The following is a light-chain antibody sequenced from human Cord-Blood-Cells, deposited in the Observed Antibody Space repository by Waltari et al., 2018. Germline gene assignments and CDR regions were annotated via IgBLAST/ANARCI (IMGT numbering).Light chain of an antibody. CDR2: WAS. CDR1: QRVLYSSNNKNY. J-gene: IGKJ2*01. CDR3: QQYYSTPMYT. V-gene: IGKV4-1*01. Sequence: DIVMTQSPASLPVSLGERATINCKSIQRVLYSSNNKNYLAWYQQKPGQPPKLLIYWASTRESGVPDRFSGSGSGTDFTLTISSLQAEDVAVYYCQQYYSTPMYTFGQGTKLEIK.